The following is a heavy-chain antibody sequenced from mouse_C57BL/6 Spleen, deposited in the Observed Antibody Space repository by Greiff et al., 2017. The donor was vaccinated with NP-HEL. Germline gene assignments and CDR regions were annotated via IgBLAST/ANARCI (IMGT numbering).Heavy chain of an antibody. J-gene: IGHJ2*01. V-gene: IGHV6-3*01. Sequence: EVKLVESGGGLVQPGGSMKLSCVASGFTFSNYWMNWVRQSPEKGLEWVAQIRLKSDNYATHYAESVKGRFTISRDDSKSSVYLQMNNLRAEDTGIYYCTAFYGYDGSFDYWGQGTTLTVSS. CDR3: TAFYGYDGSFDY. D-gene: IGHD2-9*01. CDR2: IRLKSDNYAT. CDR1: GFTFSNYW.